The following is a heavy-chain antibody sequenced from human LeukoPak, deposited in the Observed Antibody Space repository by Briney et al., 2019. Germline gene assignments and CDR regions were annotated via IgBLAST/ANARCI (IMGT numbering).Heavy chain of an antibody. J-gene: IGHJ4*02. CDR2: ISTSSSYT. Sequence: PGGSLRLSCAASGFTFSDHYMSWIRQAPGKGLEWVSYISTSSSYTTYADSVKGRFTFSRDNAKNSPFLQMNSLRAEGTAVYYCARGTAGDYWGQGTLVTVSS. CDR3: ARGTAGDY. CDR1: GFTFSDHY. V-gene: IGHV3-11*05.